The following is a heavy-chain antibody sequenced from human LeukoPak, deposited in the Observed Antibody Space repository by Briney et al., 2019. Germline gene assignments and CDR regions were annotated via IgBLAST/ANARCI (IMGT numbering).Heavy chain of an antibody. Sequence: GGSLRLSCAASGFTFSDYYMSWIRQAPGKGLEWGSYISSSGSTIYYADSVKGRFTISRDNAKNSLYLQMNSLRAEDTAVYYCARRGYYGSGSYYDWFDPWGQGTLVTVSS. J-gene: IGHJ5*02. D-gene: IGHD3-10*01. V-gene: IGHV3-11*01. CDR3: ARRGYYGSGSYYDWFDP. CDR1: GFTFSDYY. CDR2: ISSSGSTI.